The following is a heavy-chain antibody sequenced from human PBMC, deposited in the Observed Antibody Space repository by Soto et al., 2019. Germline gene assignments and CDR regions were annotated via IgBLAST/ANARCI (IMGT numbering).Heavy chain of an antibody. V-gene: IGHV3-9*01. CDR2: ISWNSGSI. Sequence: SLRLSCSASVFTFDDYAMHWVRQAPGKGLEWVSGISWNSGSIGYADSVKGRFTISRDNAKNSLYLQMNSLRAEDTALYYCAKDLGEGVGATSAFDIWGQGTMVTVSS. D-gene: IGHD1-26*01. CDR1: VFTFDDYA. CDR3: AKDLGEGVGATSAFDI. J-gene: IGHJ3*02.